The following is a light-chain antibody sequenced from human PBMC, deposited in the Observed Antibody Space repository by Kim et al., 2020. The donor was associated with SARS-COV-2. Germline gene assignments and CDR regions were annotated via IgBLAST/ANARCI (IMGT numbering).Light chain of an antibody. CDR2: AAS. J-gene: IGKJ4*01. CDR1: QNMNSW. V-gene: IGKV1-12*01. CDR3: QQANSFPLT. Sequence: ASVEDSITITCRASQNMNSWLAWYQQKPGKAPTLLIYAASSLQSGVPSRFSRSGSGTDFTLTISSLQPEDFATYYCQQANSFPLTFGGGTKVDIK.